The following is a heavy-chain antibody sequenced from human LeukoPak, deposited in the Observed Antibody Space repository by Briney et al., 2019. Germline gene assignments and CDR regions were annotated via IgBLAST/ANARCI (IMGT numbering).Heavy chain of an antibody. CDR3: ARLSVYSSTWLAYYMDV. J-gene: IGHJ6*03. CDR2: IKHDGSDK. Sequence: GGSLRLSCAASGFTASLYWMTWVRQAPGKGLEWVANIKHDGSDKHYVDSVKGRFTISRDSAKNSVYLQMSSLRAEDTAAYYCARLSVYSSTWLAYYMDVWGKGTTVTVSS. D-gene: IGHD6-13*01. CDR1: GFTASLYW. V-gene: IGHV3-7*01.